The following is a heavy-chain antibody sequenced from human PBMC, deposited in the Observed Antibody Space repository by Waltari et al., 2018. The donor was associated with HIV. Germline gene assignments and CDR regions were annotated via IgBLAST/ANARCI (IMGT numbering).Heavy chain of an antibody. CDR3: ARDSRGTSWSLNWFDP. CDR2: ISSSGSFI. CDR1: GFTFCDYS. J-gene: IGHJ5*02. D-gene: IGHD6-13*01. Sequence: EVQLVASGGDLVQPGGSLRLSCAASGFTFCDYSMTWVRQSPGKGLEWVSSISSSGSFIYYADSVKGRFTISRDNAQNSMYLQMNNLRADDSAMYYCARDSRGTSWSLNWFDPWGQGTLVTVSS. V-gene: IGHV3-21*02.